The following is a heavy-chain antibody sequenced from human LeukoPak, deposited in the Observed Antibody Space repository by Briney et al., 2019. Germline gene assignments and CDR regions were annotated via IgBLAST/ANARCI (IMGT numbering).Heavy chain of an antibody. CDR1: GFTVSSNY. D-gene: IGHD1-26*01. CDR3: TRGAWD. CDR2: VSSGGDT. Sequence: PGGSLRLSCAASGFTVSSNYMNWVRQAPGKGLEWVSVVSSGGDTYYADSVRGRFVISRDHSKNTLYLQMNGLRAEDTAVYYCTRGAWDWGQGTLVTVSS. V-gene: IGHV3-53*01. J-gene: IGHJ4*02.